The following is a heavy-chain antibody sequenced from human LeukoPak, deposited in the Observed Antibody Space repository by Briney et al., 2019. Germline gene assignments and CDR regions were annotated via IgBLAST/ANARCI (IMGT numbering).Heavy chain of an antibody. CDR1: GFTFSSYA. CDR3: AKGGGYCSGGSCYSPPY. D-gene: IGHD2-15*01. Sequence: GGSLRLSCAASGFTFSSYAMSWVRQAPGKGPEWVSAISGSGGSTYYADSVKGRFTISRDNSKNTLYLQMNSLRAEDTAVYYCAKGGGYCSGGSCYSPPYWGQGTLVTVSS. CDR2: ISGSGGST. V-gene: IGHV3-23*01. J-gene: IGHJ4*02.